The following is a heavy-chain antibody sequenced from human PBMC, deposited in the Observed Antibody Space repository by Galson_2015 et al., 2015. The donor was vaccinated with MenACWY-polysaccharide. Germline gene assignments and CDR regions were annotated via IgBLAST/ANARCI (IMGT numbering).Heavy chain of an antibody. D-gene: IGHD3-16*01. J-gene: IGHJ4*02. V-gene: IGHV4-61*01. CDR1: GSYY. Sequence: GSYYWDWFRQPPGQGLEWVGWIYYSGSTKYTPSLESRVTISLDASKNQFSLRLSSVTAADTAVYYCARAPRPDKTFGYFDYWGQGILVTVST. CDR2: IYYSGST. CDR3: ARAPRPDKTFGYFDY.